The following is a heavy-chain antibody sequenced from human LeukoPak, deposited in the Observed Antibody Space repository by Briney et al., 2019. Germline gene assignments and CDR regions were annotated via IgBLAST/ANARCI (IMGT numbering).Heavy chain of an antibody. Sequence: GGSLRLSCAASGFIFTTYAMSWVRQAPGKGLEWVSAISGSGGSTYYADSVKGRFTISRDNSKNTLYLQMNSLRAEDTAVYYCASPLREQRLGFGAFDIWGQGTMVTVSS. CDR1: GFIFTTYA. CDR3: ASPLREQRLGFGAFDI. J-gene: IGHJ3*02. V-gene: IGHV3-23*01. D-gene: IGHD6-25*01. CDR2: ISGSGGST.